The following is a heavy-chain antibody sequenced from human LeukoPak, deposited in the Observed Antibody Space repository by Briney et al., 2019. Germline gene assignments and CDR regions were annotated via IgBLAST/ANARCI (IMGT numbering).Heavy chain of an antibody. CDR2: IIPIFGTA. Sequence: SVKVSCKASGGTFSSYAISWVRQAPGHGLEWMGGIIPIFGTANYAQKFQGRVTITADESTSTAYMELSSLRSEDTAVYYCARDEGGYSGYGQFDYWGQGTLVTVSS. CDR3: ARDEGGYSGYGQFDY. J-gene: IGHJ4*02. D-gene: IGHD5-12*01. V-gene: IGHV1-69*13. CDR1: GGTFSSYA.